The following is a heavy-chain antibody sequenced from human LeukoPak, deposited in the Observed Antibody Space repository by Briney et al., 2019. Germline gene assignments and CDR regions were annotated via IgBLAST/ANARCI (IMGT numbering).Heavy chain of an antibody. D-gene: IGHD3-3*01. CDR1: GGTFSSYA. CDR3: ARESTIFGVASYCYMDV. V-gene: IGHV1-69*05. J-gene: IGHJ6*03. Sequence: SVKVSCKASGGTFSSYAISWVRQAPGQGLEWMGRIIPIFGTANYAQKFQGRVTITTDESTSTAYMELSSLRSEDTAVYYCARESTIFGVASYCYMDVWGKGTTVTVSS. CDR2: IIPIFGTA.